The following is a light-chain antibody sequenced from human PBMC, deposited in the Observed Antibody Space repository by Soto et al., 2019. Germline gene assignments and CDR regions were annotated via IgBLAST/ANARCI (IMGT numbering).Light chain of an antibody. CDR2: DVN. CDR1: SSDVGAYNY. CDR3: SSYAGSSNV. J-gene: IGLJ1*01. Sequence: QSALTQPASVSGSPGQSITISCTGTSSDVGAYNYVSWYQHHPDKAPKLIIYDVNNRPSGVSKRFSGSKSGNTASLTISGLQAEDEADYYCSSYAGSSNVFGTGTKLTVL. V-gene: IGLV2-14*01.